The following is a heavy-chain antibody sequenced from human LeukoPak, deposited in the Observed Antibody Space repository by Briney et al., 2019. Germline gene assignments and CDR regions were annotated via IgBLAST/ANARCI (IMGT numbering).Heavy chain of an antibody. D-gene: IGHD1-1*01. J-gene: IGHJ4*02. CDR3: ARTTLEGFDY. V-gene: IGHV4-38-2*01. CDR1: GYSIRSGYY. CDR2: INHNGNI. Sequence: SETLSLTCAVSGYSIRSGYYWGWIRQPPAKGLEWIASINHNGNIYHNPSLKSRLTMSVDTSRDQFSLRLSSVTAADTAIYYCARTTLEGFDYWGQGTLVTVSS.